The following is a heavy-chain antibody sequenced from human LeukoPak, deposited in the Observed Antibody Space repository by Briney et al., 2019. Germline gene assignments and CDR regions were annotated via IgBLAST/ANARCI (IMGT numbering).Heavy chain of an antibody. J-gene: IGHJ3*02. CDR3: AREFTCGGDCGLAFDI. CDR1: GFTFSSYS. CDR2: ISSSSSTI. D-gene: IGHD2-21*02. Sequence: GGSLRLSCAASGFTFSSYSMNWVRQAPGKGLEWVSYISSSSSTIYYADSVKGRFTISRDNAKNSLYLQMNSLRDEDTAVYYCAREFTCGGDCGLAFDIWGQGTMVTVSS. V-gene: IGHV3-48*02.